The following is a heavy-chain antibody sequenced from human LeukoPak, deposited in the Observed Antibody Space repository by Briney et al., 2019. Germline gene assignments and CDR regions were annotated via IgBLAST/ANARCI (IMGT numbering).Heavy chain of an antibody. Sequence: PSETLSLTCTVSGGSISSKSYYWSWIRQPAGKGLEWIGRIYTSGSTDYNPSLKSRVTISRDTSKNEFSLILSSVTAADTAVYYCARDAPPAYCSGGSCYFDYWGRGTLVTVSS. CDR2: IYTSGST. CDR1: GGSISSKSYY. J-gene: IGHJ4*02. CDR3: ARDAPPAYCSGGSCYFDY. V-gene: IGHV4-61*02. D-gene: IGHD2-15*01.